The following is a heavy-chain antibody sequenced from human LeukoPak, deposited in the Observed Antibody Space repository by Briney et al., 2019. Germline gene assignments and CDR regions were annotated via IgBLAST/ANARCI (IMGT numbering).Heavy chain of an antibody. V-gene: IGHV1-2*02. CDR3: ARVRYRLAETYIDY. D-gene: IGHD3-16*01. J-gene: IGHJ4*02. CDR1: GYTFTNYG. Sequence: ASVKVSCEASGYTFTNYGISWVRQAPGQGLEWMGWINPNSGDTNYAQKFQGRVTMTRDTSISTAYMELSRLRSDDTAVYYCARVRYRLAETYIDYWGQGTLVTVSS. CDR2: INPNSGDT.